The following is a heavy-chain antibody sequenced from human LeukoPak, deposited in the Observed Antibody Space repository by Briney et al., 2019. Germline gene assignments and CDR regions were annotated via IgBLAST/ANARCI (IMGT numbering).Heavy chain of an antibody. J-gene: IGHJ4*02. Sequence: PSETLSLTCTVSGGSISSYYWSWIRQPPGKGLEWIGYIYYSGSTNYNPSLKSRVTISVDTSKNQFSLKLSSVTAADTAVYYCAREGSGWTSFDYWGRGTLVTVSS. CDR1: GGSISSYY. CDR2: IYYSGST. CDR3: AREGSGWTSFDY. V-gene: IGHV4-59*01. D-gene: IGHD6-19*01.